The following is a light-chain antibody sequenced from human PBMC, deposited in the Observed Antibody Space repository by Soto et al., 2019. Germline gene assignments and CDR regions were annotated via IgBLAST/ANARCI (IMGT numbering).Light chain of an antibody. CDR2: SNN. J-gene: IGLJ3*02. Sequence: QSVLTQPPSASMTPGQRVTISCSGSSSNIGSNTANWYQQLPGTAPKLLIFSNNERPSGVPDRFSGSKSGTSASLAISGLQSEDEADYYCAAWDDSLNGWVFGGGTKLTVL. V-gene: IGLV1-44*01. CDR3: AAWDDSLNGWV. CDR1: SSNIGSNT.